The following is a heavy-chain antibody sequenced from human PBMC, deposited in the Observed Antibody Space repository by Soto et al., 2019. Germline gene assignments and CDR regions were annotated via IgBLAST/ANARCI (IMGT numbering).Heavy chain of an antibody. Sequence: VQAQQISRSGAWCTCFNYGVGLISQKPEKDLEWMGVIYPGDSDTRYSPSFQRQVTISADKSSSTAYLQWSSLKASDTAMYYCARRDYSGGYGMDVWGQGTTVTVSS. V-gene: IGHV5-51*01. CDR1: WCTCFNYG. J-gene: IGHJ6*02. D-gene: IGHD3-16*01. CDR3: ARRDYSGGYGMDV. CDR2: IYPGDSDT.